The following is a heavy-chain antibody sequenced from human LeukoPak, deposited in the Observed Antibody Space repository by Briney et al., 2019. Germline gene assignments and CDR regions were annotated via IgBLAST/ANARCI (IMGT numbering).Heavy chain of an antibody. CDR3: ARATSYGRFDY. CDR1: GFTFSSYS. D-gene: IGHD3-10*01. V-gene: IGHV3-48*01. Sequence: GGSLRLSCAASGFTFSSYSMNWVRQAPGKGLEWVSYISSTSSIYYADSVKGRFTVSRDNAKDSLYLQMNSLGAEDTALYYCARATSYGRFDYWGQGTLVTVSS. J-gene: IGHJ4*02. CDR2: ISSTSSI.